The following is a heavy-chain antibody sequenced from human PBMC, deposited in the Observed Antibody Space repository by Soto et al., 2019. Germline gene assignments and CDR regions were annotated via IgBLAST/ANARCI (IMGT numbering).Heavy chain of an antibody. CDR2: VHYSGRP. J-gene: IGHJ4*02. V-gene: IGHV4-59*13. CDR3: ARGGYSGNDALDF. CDR1: GVSISTSS. D-gene: IGHD1-26*01. Sequence: QVQLQESGPGLVKPSETLSLTCTVSGVSISTSSWSWIRQPPGKALEWIGYVHYSGRPTYRPSLRSRVTISVDTSTNQQFFLTLSSVTAADTAVYFCARGGYSGNDALDFWGQGIQVTVSS.